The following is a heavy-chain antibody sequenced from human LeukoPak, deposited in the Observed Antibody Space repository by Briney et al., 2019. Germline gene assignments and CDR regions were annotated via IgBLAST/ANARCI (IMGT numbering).Heavy chain of an antibody. CDR3: TRSAGYTSGWYWFDP. J-gene: IGHJ5*02. D-gene: IGHD6-19*01. CDR2: IHYSGST. Sequence: SETLSLTCTVSGGSISNYYWSWIRQPPGKGLEWIGYIHYSGSTNYSPSLKSRVTISVDTSKNQFSLQLISVTAADTAMYYCTRSAGYTSGWYWFDPWGQGTLVTVSS. CDR1: GGSISNYY. V-gene: IGHV4-59*01.